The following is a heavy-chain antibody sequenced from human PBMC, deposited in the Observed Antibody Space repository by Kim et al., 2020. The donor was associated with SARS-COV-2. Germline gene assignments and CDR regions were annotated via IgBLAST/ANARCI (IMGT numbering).Heavy chain of an antibody. J-gene: IGHJ6*02. D-gene: IGHD3-10*01. CDR2: ISYDGSNK. CDR1: GFTFSSYG. V-gene: IGHV3-33*05. CDR3: ARGSSLWFGGRYYGMDV. Sequence: GGSLRLSCAASGFTFSSYGMHWVRQAPGKGLEWVAVISYDGSNKYYADSVKGRFTISRDNSKNTLYLQMNSLRAEDTAVYYCARGSSLWFGGRYYGMDVWGQGTTVTVSS.